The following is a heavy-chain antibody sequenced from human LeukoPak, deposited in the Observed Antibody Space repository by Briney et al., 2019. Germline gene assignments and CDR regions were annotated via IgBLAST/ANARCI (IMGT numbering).Heavy chain of an antibody. Sequence: GGSLRLSCAASGFTFSSYEMNWVRQAPGKGLEWVSYISSSGSTIYYADSVKGRFTISRDNAKNSLYLQMNSLRSEDTAVYYCAELAITMIGGVWGKGTTVTISS. J-gene: IGHJ6*04. CDR2: ISSSGSTI. CDR1: GFTFSSYE. V-gene: IGHV3-48*03. CDR3: AELAITMIGGV. D-gene: IGHD3-10*02.